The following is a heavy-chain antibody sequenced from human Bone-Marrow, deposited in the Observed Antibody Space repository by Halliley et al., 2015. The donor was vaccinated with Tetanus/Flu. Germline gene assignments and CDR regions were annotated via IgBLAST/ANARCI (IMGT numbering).Heavy chain of an antibody. V-gene: IGHV3-49*04. CDR2: IRSKGYGGTT. J-gene: IGHJ4*02. CDR1: GFTFGDYA. Sequence: SLRLSCTASGFTFGDYAMSWVRQAPGKGLEWVGVIRSKGYGGTTEYAASVKGRFTISRDDSKSIAYLEMNSLKTEDTGVYYCTRDEYGSGSSPGYWDQGTLVTVSS. CDR3: TRDEYGSGSSPGY. D-gene: IGHD3-10*01.